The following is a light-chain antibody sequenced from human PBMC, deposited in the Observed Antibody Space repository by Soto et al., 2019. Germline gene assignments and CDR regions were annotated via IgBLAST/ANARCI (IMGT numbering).Light chain of an antibody. V-gene: IGLV2-8*01. J-gene: IGLJ2*01. Sequence: QSALTQPPSASGSPGQSVTISCTGTSSDVGGYNYVSWYQQHPGKVPKLMIYEVSKRPSGVPDRFSGSKSGNTASLTVSGLQAEDEADYYCSSYAGINNFVVFGGGTKLTVL. CDR1: SSDVGGYNY. CDR3: SSYAGINNFVV. CDR2: EVS.